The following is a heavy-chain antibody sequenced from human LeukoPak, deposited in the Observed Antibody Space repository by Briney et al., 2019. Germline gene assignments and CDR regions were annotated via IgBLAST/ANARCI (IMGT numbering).Heavy chain of an antibody. D-gene: IGHD2-2*01. V-gene: IGHV1-18*01. J-gene: IGHJ5*02. CDR1: GYTFTSYG. CDR3: ARDRTRDQLLRSVDWFDP. CDR2: ISAYNGNT. Sequence: GSSVKVSCKASGYTFTSYGISWVRQAPGQGLEWMGWISAYNGNTNYAQKLQGRVTMTTDTSTSTAYMELRSLRSDDTAVYYCARDRTRDQLLRSVDWFDPWGQGTLVTVSS.